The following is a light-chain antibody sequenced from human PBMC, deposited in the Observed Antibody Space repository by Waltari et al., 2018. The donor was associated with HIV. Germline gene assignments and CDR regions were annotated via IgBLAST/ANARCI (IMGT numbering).Light chain of an antibody. CDR2: RNN. CDR3: ATWDDNLSGWV. J-gene: IGLJ3*02. V-gene: IGLV1-47*01. CDR1: NPNIGNYY. Sequence: QSVPTQPPSASGTPGQWVTIPWSGTNPNIGNYYVYWYQQLQGTAPKVLIYRNNYRPSRVPDRFSGSKSGTSASLAISGRRSEDEADYYCATWDDNLSGWVFGGGTKLTVL.